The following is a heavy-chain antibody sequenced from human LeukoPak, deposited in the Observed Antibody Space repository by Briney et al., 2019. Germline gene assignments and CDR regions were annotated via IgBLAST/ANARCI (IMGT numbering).Heavy chain of an antibody. CDR3: SRGLDTYKSGVD. D-gene: IGHD1-26*01. J-gene: IGHJ4*02. Sequence: NPSETLSLTCAVYGGPFSNYYCTWIRQAPGKGLEWIGEIHPSGSTNYNPSLLSRVTLSLDASKNQFSLRLTSVTAADTAVYFCSRGLDTYKSGVDWGKGTLVTVSS. V-gene: IGHV4-34*01. CDR1: GGPFSNYY. CDR2: IHPSGST.